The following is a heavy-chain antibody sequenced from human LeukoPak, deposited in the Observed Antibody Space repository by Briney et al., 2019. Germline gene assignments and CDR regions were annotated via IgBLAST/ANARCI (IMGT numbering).Heavy chain of an antibody. Sequence: GGSLRLSCAASGFTFSNYDMNWVRQAPGKGLEWVSTIDGPTFRTHYADSVMGRFTISRDNSKNTLYLQMNNLRAEDTAVYYCARERRVVPLAGDLDYCGQGTLVTVSS. CDR1: GFTFSNYD. CDR2: IDGPTFRT. J-gene: IGHJ4*02. CDR3: ARERRVVPLAGDLDY. D-gene: IGHD2-2*01. V-gene: IGHV3-23*01.